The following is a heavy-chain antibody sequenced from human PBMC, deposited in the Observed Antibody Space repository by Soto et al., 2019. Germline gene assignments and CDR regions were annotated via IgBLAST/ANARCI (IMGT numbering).Heavy chain of an antibody. J-gene: IGHJ4*02. CDR3: AVGNYDILTGYYKHFDY. CDR2: INHSGST. V-gene: IGHV4-34*01. D-gene: IGHD3-9*01. Sequence: SETLSLTCAVYGGSFSGYYWSWIRQPPGKGLEWIGEINHSGSTNYNPSLKSRVTISVDTSKNQFSLKLSSVTAADTAVYYCAVGNYDILTGYYKHFDYWGQGTLVTVSS. CDR1: GGSFSGYY.